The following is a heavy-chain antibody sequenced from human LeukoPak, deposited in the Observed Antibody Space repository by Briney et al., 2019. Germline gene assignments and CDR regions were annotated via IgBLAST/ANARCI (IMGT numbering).Heavy chain of an antibody. D-gene: IGHD3-3*01. J-gene: IGHJ5*01. CDR1: GFTFSNYW. CDR2: INRDGSFT. Sequence: GGSLRLSCADSGFTFSNYWMHWVRQAPGEGLVWVSRINRDGSFTDYADSVKGRFTISRDNAKNTLYLQMNSLRADDTAVYYCARDPSGYHDSWGQGTLVTVSS. V-gene: IGHV3-74*01. CDR3: ARDPSGYHDS.